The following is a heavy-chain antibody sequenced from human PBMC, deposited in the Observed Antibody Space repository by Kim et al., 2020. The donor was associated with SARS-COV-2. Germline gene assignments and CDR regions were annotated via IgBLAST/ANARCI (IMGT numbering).Heavy chain of an antibody. CDR3: ARDVFAAFDI. CDR2: IIPIFGTA. D-gene: IGHD2-8*01. J-gene: IGHJ3*02. V-gene: IGHV1-69*13. CDR1: GGTFSSYA. Sequence: SVKVSCKASGGTFSSYAISWVRQAPGQGLEWMGGIIPIFGTANYAQKFQGRVTITADESTSTAYMELSSLRSEDTAVYYFARDVFAAFDIWGQGTMVTVSS.